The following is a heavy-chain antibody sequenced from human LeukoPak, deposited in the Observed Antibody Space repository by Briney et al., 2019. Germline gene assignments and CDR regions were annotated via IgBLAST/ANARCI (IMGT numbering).Heavy chain of an antibody. CDR3: ARDRVIVATYLFDY. D-gene: IGHD5-12*01. CDR2: IRYDGSNK. J-gene: IGHJ4*02. CDR1: GFTFSSYG. V-gene: IGHV3-30*02. Sequence: GGSLRLSCAASGFTFSSYGMHWVRQAPGKGLEWVAFIRYDGSNKYYADSVKGRFTISRDNSKNTLYLQMNSLRAEDTAVYYCARDRVIVATYLFDYWGQGTLVTVSS.